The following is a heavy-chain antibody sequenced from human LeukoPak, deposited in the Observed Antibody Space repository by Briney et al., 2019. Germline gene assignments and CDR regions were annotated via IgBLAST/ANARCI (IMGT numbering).Heavy chain of an antibody. CDR1: GGTFSSYA. D-gene: IGHD3-22*01. CDR3: ATHYYDSSGYSGSGP. CDR2: IIPIFGTA. J-gene: IGHJ5*02. V-gene: IGHV1-69*13. Sequence: ASVKVSCKASGGTFSSYAISWVRQAPGQGLEWMGGIIPIFGTANYAQKFQGRVTITADESTSTAYMELSSLRSEDTAVYYCATHYYDSSGYSGSGPWGQGTLVTVSS.